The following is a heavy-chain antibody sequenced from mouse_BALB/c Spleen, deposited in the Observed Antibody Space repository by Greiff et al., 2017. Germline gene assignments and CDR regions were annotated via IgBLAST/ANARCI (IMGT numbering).Heavy chain of an antibody. CDR3: ARDRRGYFDV. CDR1: GYTFTSYW. Sequence: VQLQQSGAELAKPGASVKMSCKASGYTFTSYWMHWVKQRPGQGLEWIGYINPSTGYTEYNQKFKDKATLTADKSSSTAYMQLSSLTSEDSAVYYRARDRRGYFDVWGAGTTVTVSS. CDR2: INPSTGYT. V-gene: IGHV1-7*01. J-gene: IGHJ1*01.